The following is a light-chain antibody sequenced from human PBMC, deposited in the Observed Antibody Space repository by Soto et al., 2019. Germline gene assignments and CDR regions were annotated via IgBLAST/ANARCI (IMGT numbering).Light chain of an antibody. CDR1: SSDVGGYKY. CDR2: DVS. CDR3: CSYAGTYNVI. J-gene: IGLJ2*01. V-gene: IGLV2-11*01. Sequence: QSALTQPRSVSGSPGQSVTISCTGTSSDVGGYKYVSWYQQHPGKAPKLMIYDVSKRPSGVPDRFSGSKSGNTASLTISGLQAEDEADYYCCSYAGTYNVIFGGGTKLTVL.